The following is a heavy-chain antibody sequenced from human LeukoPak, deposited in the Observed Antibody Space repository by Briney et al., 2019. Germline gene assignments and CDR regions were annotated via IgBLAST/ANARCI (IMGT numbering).Heavy chain of an antibody. D-gene: IGHD3-10*01. J-gene: IGHJ4*02. V-gene: IGHV3-48*03. Sequence: GGSLRLSCAASGFTFSSYEMNWVRQAPGKGLEWVSYISSSGSTIYYADSVKGRFTISRDNAKNSLYLQMNSLRAEDTAVYYCARSYYYGIYYFGYWGQGTLVTVSS. CDR3: ARSYYYGIYYFGY. CDR1: GFTFSSYE. CDR2: ISSSGSTI.